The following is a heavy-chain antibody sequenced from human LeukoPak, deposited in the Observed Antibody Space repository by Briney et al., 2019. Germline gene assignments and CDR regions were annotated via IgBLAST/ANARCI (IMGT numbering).Heavy chain of an antibody. CDR3: ARDPGIQLWPGRFDY. Sequence: GGSLRLPCAASGFTFSSYWMSWVRQAPGKGLEWVANIKQDGSEKYYVDSVKGRFTISRDNAKNSLYLQMNSLRAEDTAVYYCARDPGIQLWPGRFDYWGQGTLVTVSS. CDR1: GFTFSSYW. CDR2: IKQDGSEK. J-gene: IGHJ4*02. D-gene: IGHD5-18*01. V-gene: IGHV3-7*01.